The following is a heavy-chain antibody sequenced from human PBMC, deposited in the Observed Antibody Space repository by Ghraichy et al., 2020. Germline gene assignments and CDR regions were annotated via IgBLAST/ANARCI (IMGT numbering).Heavy chain of an antibody. CDR1: GITFISYR. CDR2: IDSSSSYI. Sequence: GESLNISCAASGITFISYRMNWVRQAPGKGLEWVSFIDSSSSYIDYADSVKGRFTISRDNAKNSLYLQMNSLRAEDTAVYYCARDPGYCSGGRCYLEQFDCWGQGTLVTVSS. D-gene: IGHD2-15*01. J-gene: IGHJ4*02. CDR3: ARDPGYCSGGRCYLEQFDC. V-gene: IGHV3-21*01.